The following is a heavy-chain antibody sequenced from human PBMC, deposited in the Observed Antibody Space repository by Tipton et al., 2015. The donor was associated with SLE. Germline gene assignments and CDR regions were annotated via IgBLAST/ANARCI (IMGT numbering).Heavy chain of an antibody. CDR1: GGSISSYY. Sequence: TLSLTCTVSGGSISSYYWTWIRQPPGKGLEWIGYIYYSGGTNYNPSLKSRVTISVDTSKNQFSLKLSSVTAADTAVYYCARELDCSGGVCPFDYWGQGTLLTVSS. CDR3: ARELDCSGGVCPFDY. CDR2: IYYSGGT. V-gene: IGHV4-59*01. J-gene: IGHJ4*02. D-gene: IGHD2-8*02.